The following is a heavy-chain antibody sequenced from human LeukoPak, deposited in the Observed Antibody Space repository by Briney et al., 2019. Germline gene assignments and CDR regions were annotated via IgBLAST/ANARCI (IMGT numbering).Heavy chain of an antibody. Sequence: PSETLSLTCTVSDGSISSYYWSWIRQPPGKGLEWIGYIYYSGSTNYNPSLKSRVTISVDTSKNQFSLKLSSVTAADTAVYYCARTLGYCSSTSCFVRELDYWGQGTLVTVSS. CDR1: DGSISSYY. D-gene: IGHD2-2*01. CDR3: ARTLGYCSSTSCFVRELDY. J-gene: IGHJ4*02. CDR2: IYYSGST. V-gene: IGHV4-59*12.